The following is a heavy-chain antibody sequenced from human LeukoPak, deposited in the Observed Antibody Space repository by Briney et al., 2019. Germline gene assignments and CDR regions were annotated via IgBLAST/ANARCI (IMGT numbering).Heavy chain of an antibody. J-gene: IGHJ6*03. V-gene: IGHV3-53*01. Sequence: GGSLRLSCAASGFGVSVNYMSWVRQAPGKGLEWVSVLYASGTTKYADSVKGRFTISRDNAKNSLYLQMNSLRDEDTAVYYCARDRHTAMVYYYYYMDVWGTGTTVTVSS. CDR2: LYASGTT. CDR1: GFGVSVNY. CDR3: ARDRHTAMVYYYYYMDV. D-gene: IGHD5-18*01.